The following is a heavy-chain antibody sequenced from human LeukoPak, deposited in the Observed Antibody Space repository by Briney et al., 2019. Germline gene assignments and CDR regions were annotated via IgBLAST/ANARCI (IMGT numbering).Heavy chain of an antibody. Sequence: ASETLSLTCTVSGDSIDSYYWSWIRQPPGKGLEWIGYIYYRGTTSYNPFLKSRVTISVDTSKNQFSLKLNSVTAADTAVYYCAREVDCSGGSCYHFDYWGQGTLVTVSS. D-gene: IGHD2-15*01. J-gene: IGHJ4*02. CDR2: IYYRGTT. CDR3: AREVDCSGGSCYHFDY. V-gene: IGHV4-59*12. CDR1: GDSIDSYY.